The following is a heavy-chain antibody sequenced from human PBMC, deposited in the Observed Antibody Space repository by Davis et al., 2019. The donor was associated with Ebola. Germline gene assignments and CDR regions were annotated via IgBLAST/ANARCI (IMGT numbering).Heavy chain of an antibody. CDR1: GFTFSSYV. CDR3: ARVRSWFGVLRNPRMDV. CDR2: IWYDGSNK. Sequence: GESLKISCAASGFTFSSYVMHWVRQAPGKGLEWVAVIWYDGSNKYYADSVKGRFTISRDNSKNTLYLQMNSLRAADTAVYYCARVRSWFGVLRNPRMDVWGQGTTVTVSS. J-gene: IGHJ6*02. D-gene: IGHD3-10*01. V-gene: IGHV3-33*01.